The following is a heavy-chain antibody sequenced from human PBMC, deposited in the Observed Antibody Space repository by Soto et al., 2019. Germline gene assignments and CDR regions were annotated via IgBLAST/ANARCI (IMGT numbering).Heavy chain of an antibody. CDR2: IFPSGTT. CDR3: ARSREFDY. J-gene: IGHJ4*02. V-gene: IGHV4-30-2*01. Sequence: PSETLSLTCGVSGGSLSGATYSWNWIRQPPGKCLEWIGYIFPSGTTYYSPSLKSRVTISIDVSKNQFSLSLRSLTAADTAVYYCARSREFDYWSQGTLVTVYS. CDR1: GGSLSGATYS.